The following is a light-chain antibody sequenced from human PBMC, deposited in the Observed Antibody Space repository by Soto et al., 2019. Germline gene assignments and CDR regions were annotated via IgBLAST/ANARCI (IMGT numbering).Light chain of an antibody. CDR3: QQSYSTPRT. Sequence: EIQMTQSPSNLSGSVGDRVTITCRASQTISSWLAWYQQKTGKXPXXLIYAASSLQSGVPSRFSGSGSGTDFTLTISSLQPEDFATYYCQQSYSTPRTFGQGTKVDI. J-gene: IGKJ1*01. CDR1: QTISSW. CDR2: AAS. V-gene: IGKV1-39*01.